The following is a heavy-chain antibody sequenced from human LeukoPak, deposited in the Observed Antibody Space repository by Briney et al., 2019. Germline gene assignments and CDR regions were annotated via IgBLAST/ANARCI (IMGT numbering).Heavy chain of an antibody. CDR2: IKQDGSEK. Sequence: PGGSLRLSCAASGFTFSSYWMSWVRQAPGKGLEWVANIKQDGSEKYYVDSVKGRFTISRDNAKNSLYLQMNSLRAEDTAVYYCARVQSIWSGYWHDAFDIWGQGTMVTVSS. V-gene: IGHV3-7*01. CDR1: GFTFSSYW. CDR3: ARVQSIWSGYWHDAFDI. J-gene: IGHJ3*02. D-gene: IGHD3-3*01.